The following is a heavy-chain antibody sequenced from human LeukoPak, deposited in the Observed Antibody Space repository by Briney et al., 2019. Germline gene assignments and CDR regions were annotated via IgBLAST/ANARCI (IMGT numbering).Heavy chain of an antibody. CDR2: INSNSGDT. CDR3: VRVSLSPLLPIDY. CDR1: GYTFTAYY. D-gene: IGHD2-15*01. V-gene: IGHV1-2*02. Sequence: ASVKVSCKASGYTFTAYYLHWVRQAPGQGLEWMGWINSNSGDTNSAQKLQGRVTVTRDTSITTAYMEMSSLSSDDTAVYYCVRVSLSPLLPIDYWGQGTLVTVSS. J-gene: IGHJ4*02.